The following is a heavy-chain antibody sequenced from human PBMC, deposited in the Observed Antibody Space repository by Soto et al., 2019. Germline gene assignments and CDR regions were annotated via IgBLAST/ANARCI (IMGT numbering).Heavy chain of an antibody. D-gene: IGHD3-9*01. CDR1: GFTFSSYA. CDR2: ISGSGGST. CDR3: AKDLLVLRYFDWLSSYFDY. V-gene: IGHV3-23*01. Sequence: GSLRLSCAASGFTFSSYAMSLVRQAPGKGLEWVSAISGSGGSTYYADSVKGRFTISRDNSKNTLYLQMNSLRAEDTAVYYCAKDLLVLRYFDWLSSYFDYWGQGTLVTVSS. J-gene: IGHJ4*02.